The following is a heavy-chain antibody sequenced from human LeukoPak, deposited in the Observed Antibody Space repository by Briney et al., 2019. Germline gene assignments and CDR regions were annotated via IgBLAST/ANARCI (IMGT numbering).Heavy chain of an antibody. Sequence: SQTPSLTCAVSGGSISSGGYSWSWIRQPPGKGLEWIGYIYHSGSTYYNPSLKSRVTISVDRSKNQFSLKLSSVTAADTAVYYCARASNDFWSGYSLDYWGQGTLVTVSS. CDR2: IYHSGST. V-gene: IGHV4-30-2*01. D-gene: IGHD3-3*01. J-gene: IGHJ4*02. CDR1: GGSISSGGYS. CDR3: ARASNDFWSGYSLDY.